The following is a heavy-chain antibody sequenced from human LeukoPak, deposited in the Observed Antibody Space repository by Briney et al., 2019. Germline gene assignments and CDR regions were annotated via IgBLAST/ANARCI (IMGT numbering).Heavy chain of an antibody. CDR1: GFTFSSYG. CDR2: ISYDGSNK. Sequence: GGSLRLSCAASGFTFSSYGMHWVRQAPGKGLEWVAVISYDGSNKYYADSVKGRFTIPRDNSKNTLYLQMNSLRAEDTAVYYCAKGTTVTTLYYFDYWGQGTLVTVSS. J-gene: IGHJ4*02. V-gene: IGHV3-30*18. CDR3: AKGTTVTTLYYFDY. D-gene: IGHD4-17*01.